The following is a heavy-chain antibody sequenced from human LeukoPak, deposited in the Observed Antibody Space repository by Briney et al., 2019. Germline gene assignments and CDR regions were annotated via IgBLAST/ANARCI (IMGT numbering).Heavy chain of an antibody. CDR3: ASPGEGGRLWDFDY. J-gene: IGHJ4*02. V-gene: IGHV3-7*01. CDR1: GFTFSSYW. Sequence: GGSLRLSCAASGFTFSSYWMSWVRQAPGKGLEWVANIKQDGSEKYYVDSVKGRFTISRDNAENSLYLQMNSLRVEDTAVYYRASPGEGGRLWDFDYWGQGTLVTVSS. CDR2: IKQDGSEK. D-gene: IGHD2-21*01.